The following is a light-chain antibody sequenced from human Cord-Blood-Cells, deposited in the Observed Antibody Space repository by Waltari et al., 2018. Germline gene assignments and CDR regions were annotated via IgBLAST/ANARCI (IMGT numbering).Light chain of an antibody. Sequence: QSALTRPRSVSGSPGPSVTISCTGTSSDVGGSYYVSGYQQHPGKAPKPMIYHVSKRPSGVPDRFSGSKSGNTASLTISGLQAEDEADYYCCSYTGSYTYVFGTGTKVTVL. J-gene: IGLJ1*01. V-gene: IGLV2-11*01. CDR2: HVS. CDR3: CSYTGSYTYV. CDR1: SSDVGGSYY.